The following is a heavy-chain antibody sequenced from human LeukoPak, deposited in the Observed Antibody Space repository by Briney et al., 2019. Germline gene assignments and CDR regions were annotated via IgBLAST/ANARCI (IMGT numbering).Heavy chain of an antibody. V-gene: IGHV1-2*04. J-gene: IGHJ6*02. D-gene: IGHD2-15*01. Sequence: ASVKVSCKASGYTFTGYYMHWVRQAPGQGLEWMGWINPNSGGTNYAQKFQGWVTMTRNTSISTAYMELSRLRSDDTAVYYCARGYCSGGSCPAPHYYYGMDVWGQGTMVTVSS. CDR2: INPNSGGT. CDR1: GYTFTGYY. CDR3: ARGYCSGGSCPAPHYYYGMDV.